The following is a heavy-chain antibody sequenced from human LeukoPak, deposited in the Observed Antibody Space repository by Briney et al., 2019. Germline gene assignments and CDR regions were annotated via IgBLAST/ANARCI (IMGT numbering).Heavy chain of an antibody. CDR3: ARRSGIAVAGAFDY. V-gene: IGHV3-23*01. J-gene: IGHJ4*02. CDR1: GFTFSSYD. Sequence: GGSLRLSCAASGFTFSSYDMSWVRQAPGKGPEWVSGISGSGGTTYYADSVKGRFTISRDNSKNTLYLQMNSLRAEDTAVYYCARRSGIAVAGAFDYWGQGTLVTVSS. D-gene: IGHD6-19*01. CDR2: ISGSGGTT.